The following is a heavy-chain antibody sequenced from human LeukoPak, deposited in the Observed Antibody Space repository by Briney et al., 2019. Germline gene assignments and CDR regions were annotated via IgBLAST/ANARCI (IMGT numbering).Heavy chain of an antibody. CDR2: TYHSGSP. V-gene: IGHV4-38-2*02. J-gene: IGHJ3*02. D-gene: IGHD6-13*01. CDR1: GYSISSGYS. CDR3: ARAGIKYSSSPRALDI. Sequence: SETLSLTCNVFGYSISSGYSWGWIRQPPGKGLEWLGGTYHSGSPDYNPSLEGRVTISVDTSKNQFSLRLNSVTAADTAFYYCARAGIKYSSSPRALDIWGQGTMVTVSS.